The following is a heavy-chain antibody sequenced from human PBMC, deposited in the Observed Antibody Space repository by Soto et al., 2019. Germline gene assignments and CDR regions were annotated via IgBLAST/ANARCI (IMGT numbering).Heavy chain of an antibody. V-gene: IGHV1-2*02. Sequence: QVQLVQSGAEVKKPGASVKVSCKASGYTFTGYYMHWVRQAPGQGLEWMGWINPNSGGTNYAQKFQGRVTITADESTSTAYMELSSLRSEDTAVYYCARDAPGRGDGATAESWGQGTLVTVSS. J-gene: IGHJ4*02. D-gene: IGHD2-21*01. CDR1: GYTFTGYY. CDR3: ARDAPGRGDGATAES. CDR2: INPNSGGT.